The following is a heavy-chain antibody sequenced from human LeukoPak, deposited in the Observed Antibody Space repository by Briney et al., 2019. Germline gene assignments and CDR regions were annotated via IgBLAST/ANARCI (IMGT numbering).Heavy chain of an antibody. J-gene: IGHJ5*02. CDR3: ARDRRAAAVRNWFDP. V-gene: IGHV3-33*01. CDR2: IWYDGSNK. D-gene: IGHD6-13*01. Sequence: GRSLRLSCAASGFTFSSYGMHWVRQAPGKGLEWVAVIWYDGSNKYYADSVKGRFTISRDNSKNTLYLQMNSLRAEDTAVYYCARDRRAAAVRNWFDPWGQGTLVTVSS. CDR1: GFTFSSYG.